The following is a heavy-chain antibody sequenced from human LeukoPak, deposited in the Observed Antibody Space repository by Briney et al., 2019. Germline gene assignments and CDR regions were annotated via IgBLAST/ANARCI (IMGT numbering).Heavy chain of an antibody. V-gene: IGHV3-21*01. CDR3: ARDLGGRYGDYSAFGI. J-gene: IGHJ3*02. CDR2: ISSSSSYI. CDR1: GFTFSSYS. D-gene: IGHD4-17*01. Sequence: GGSLRLSCAASGFTFSSYSMNWVRQAPGKGLEWVSSISSSSSYIYYADSVKGRFTISRDNAKNSLYLQMNSLRAEDTAVYYCARDLGGRYGDYSAFGIWGQGTMVTVSS.